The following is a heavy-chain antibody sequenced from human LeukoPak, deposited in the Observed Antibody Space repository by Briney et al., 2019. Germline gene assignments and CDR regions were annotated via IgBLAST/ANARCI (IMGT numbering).Heavy chain of an antibody. D-gene: IGHD6-19*01. CDR1: GYTFTSYG. Sequence: ASVKVSCKASGYTFTSYGISWVRQAPGQGLEWRGWISAYNGNTNYAQKLQGRVTMTTDTSTSTAYMELRSLRSDDTAVYYCARADTIAVANNWFDPWGQGTLVTV. CDR3: ARADTIAVANNWFDP. V-gene: IGHV1-18*01. J-gene: IGHJ5*02. CDR2: ISAYNGNT.